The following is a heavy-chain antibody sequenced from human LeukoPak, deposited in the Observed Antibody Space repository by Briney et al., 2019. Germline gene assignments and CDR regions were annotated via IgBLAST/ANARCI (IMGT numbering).Heavy chain of an antibody. CDR2: IYYTGGT. Sequence: PPETLSLTPALPGGSIIRYNSSSIWQPPREGLWSIGHIYYTGGTTYNPSPTRRVNISVYTSKNQFSLKLSSVTAAGTAVYYCARVGGFYDILTGYHNWFDPWGQGTLVTVSS. V-gene: IGHV4-59*01. CDR3: ARVGGFYDILTGYHNWFDP. D-gene: IGHD3-9*01. J-gene: IGHJ5*02. CDR1: GGSIIRYN.